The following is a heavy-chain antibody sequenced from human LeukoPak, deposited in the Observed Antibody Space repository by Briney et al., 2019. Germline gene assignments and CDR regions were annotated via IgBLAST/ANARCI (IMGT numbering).Heavy chain of an antibody. Sequence: GGSLRLSCAASAFTFSSYAMAWVRQAPGKGLEWVSTLSGTGGNTYYADSVRGRFTISRDNSKNTLYLQMNSLRAEDTAVHYCAKAWALTYLGGVDSWGQGTLVTVSS. CDR3: AKAWALTYLGGVDS. V-gene: IGHV3-23*01. D-gene: IGHD2-21*02. CDR2: LSGTGGNT. CDR1: AFTFSSYA. J-gene: IGHJ4*02.